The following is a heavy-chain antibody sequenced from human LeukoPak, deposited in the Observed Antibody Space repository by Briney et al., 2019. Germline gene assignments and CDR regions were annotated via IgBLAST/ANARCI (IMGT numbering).Heavy chain of an antibody. Sequence: GGSLRLSCAASGFTVSSNYMNWVRQAPGKGLEWVSVIYSGGSTNYADSVKGRFTISRDNSKNTLHLQMNSLRAEDTAVYYCIYGYTLDFWGQGTLVTVSS. CDR1: GFTVSSNY. CDR3: IYGYTLDF. J-gene: IGHJ4*02. V-gene: IGHV3-53*01. CDR2: IYSGGST. D-gene: IGHD5-18*01.